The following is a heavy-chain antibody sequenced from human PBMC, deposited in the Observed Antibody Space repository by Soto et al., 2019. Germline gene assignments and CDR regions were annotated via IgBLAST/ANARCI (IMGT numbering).Heavy chain of an antibody. CDR2: INLNSGGT. Sequence: QVQLVQSGAEVKKPGASVKVSCKASGYTFTGYYMHWVRQAPGQGLEWMGWINLNSGGTNYAQKFQGWVTTTRDTSISTAYMELRRLRSDDTAVDYCARQLSTYTYIDYWGQGNLVNVSS. D-gene: IGHD2-2*02. J-gene: IGHJ4*02. CDR3: ARQLSTYTYIDY. V-gene: IGHV1-2*04. CDR1: GYTFTGYY.